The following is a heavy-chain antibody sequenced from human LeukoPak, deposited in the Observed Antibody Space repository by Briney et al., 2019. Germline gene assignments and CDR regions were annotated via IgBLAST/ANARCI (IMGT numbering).Heavy chain of an antibody. V-gene: IGHV1-69*01. CDR2: IIPIFDTA. J-gene: IGHJ6*02. D-gene: IGHD2-15*01. Sequence: SVKVSCKASGGTFSSYAISWVRQAPGQGLEWMGGIIPIFDTANYAQKFQGRVTITADESTSTAYMELSSLRSEDTAVYYCARKGAVAATFYYYYYGMDVWGQGTTVTVSS. CDR3: ARKGAVAATFYYYYYGMDV. CDR1: GGTFSSYA.